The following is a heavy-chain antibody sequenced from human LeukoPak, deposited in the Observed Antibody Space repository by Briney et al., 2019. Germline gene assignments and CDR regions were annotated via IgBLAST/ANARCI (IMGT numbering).Heavy chain of an antibody. V-gene: IGHV3-30*03. CDR2: ISYDGSNK. CDR1: GFTFSSYG. Sequence: GGSLRLSCAASGFTFSSYGMHWVRQAPGKGLEWVAVISYDGSNKYYADSVKGRFTISRDNSKNTLYLQMNNLRAEDTAVYHCARDRHQWMDSTWQYCFDYWGQGILVTVSS. J-gene: IGHJ4*02. CDR3: ARDRHQWMDSTWQYCFDY. D-gene: IGHD6-19*01.